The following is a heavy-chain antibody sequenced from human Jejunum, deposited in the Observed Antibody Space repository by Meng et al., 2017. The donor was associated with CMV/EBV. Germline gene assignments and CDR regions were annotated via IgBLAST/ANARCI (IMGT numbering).Heavy chain of an antibody. CDR2: IYTSGST. D-gene: IGHD6-19*01. CDR3: ARGYSSDWYDY. Sequence: QVQLQESGPGLVKPSETLSLICTVSGGSINNYYWNWIRQSAGKGLEWIGCIYTSGSTNYNPSLQSRVTMSVDTSKNQFSLKLTSVTAADTAVYYCARGYSSDWYDYWGQGALVTVSS. V-gene: IGHV4-4*07. CDR1: GGSINNYY. J-gene: IGHJ4*02.